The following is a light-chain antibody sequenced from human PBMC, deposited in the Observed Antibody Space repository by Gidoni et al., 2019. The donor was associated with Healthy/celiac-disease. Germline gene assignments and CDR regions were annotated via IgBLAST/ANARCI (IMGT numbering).Light chain of an antibody. CDR2: EVS. CDR3: SSYTSSSRV. Sequence: IYEVSNRPSGVSNRFSGSKSGNTASLTISGLQAEDEADYYCSSYTSSSRVFGGGTKLTVL. V-gene: IGLV2-14*01. J-gene: IGLJ3*02.